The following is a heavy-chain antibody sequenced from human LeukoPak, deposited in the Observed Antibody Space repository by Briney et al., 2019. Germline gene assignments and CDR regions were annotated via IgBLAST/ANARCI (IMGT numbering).Heavy chain of an antibody. D-gene: IGHD4-17*01. V-gene: IGHV1-2*02. Sequence: ASVKVSCKASGYTFSDYYIHWVRQAPGQGLEWMGWINPNSGGTNSAQKFQGSVTMTRDTSISTAYMELSRLRSDDTAAYYCARESFTTVTSATDAFGIWGQGTMVTVSS. CDR3: ARESFTTVTSATDAFGI. CDR1: GYTFSDYY. J-gene: IGHJ3*02. CDR2: INPNSGGT.